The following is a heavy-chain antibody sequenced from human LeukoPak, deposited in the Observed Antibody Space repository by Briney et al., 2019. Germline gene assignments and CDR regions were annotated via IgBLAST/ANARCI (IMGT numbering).Heavy chain of an antibody. CDR2: ISSSSSTI. Sequence: GGSLRLSCAASGFTFSSYSMNWVRQAPGKGLEWVSYISSSSSTIYYADSVKGRFTISRDNSKNTLYLQMNSLRAEDTAVYYCARRPGRYFDWFITDYYYYGMDVWGQGTTVTVSS. J-gene: IGHJ6*02. V-gene: IGHV3-48*01. CDR1: GFTFSSYS. D-gene: IGHD3-9*01. CDR3: ARRPGRYFDWFITDYYYYGMDV.